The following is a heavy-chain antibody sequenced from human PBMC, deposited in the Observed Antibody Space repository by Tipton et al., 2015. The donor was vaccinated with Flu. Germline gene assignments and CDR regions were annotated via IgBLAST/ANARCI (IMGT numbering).Heavy chain of an antibody. CDR3: ARFWESYYMDV. Sequence: SLRLSCAASGFTFSSYGMHWVRQAPVKGPEWVAVIYYDGSNKDYADSVKGRFTISRDNSKNTLYLQMNSLRAEDTAVYYCARFWESYYMDVWGKGTTVTVSS. CDR2: IYYDGSNK. D-gene: IGHD1-26*01. V-gene: IGHV3-33*01. J-gene: IGHJ6*03. CDR1: GFTFSSYG.